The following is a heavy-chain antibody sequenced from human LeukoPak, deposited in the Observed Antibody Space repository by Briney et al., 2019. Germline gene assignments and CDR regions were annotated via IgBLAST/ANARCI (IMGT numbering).Heavy chain of an antibody. J-gene: IGHJ3*02. D-gene: IGHD6-19*01. CDR2: IYHSGST. V-gene: IGHV4-38-2*01. Sequence: PSETLSLTCAVSGYSISSGYYWGWIRQPPGKGLEWVGSIYHSGSTYYNPSLKSRVTISVDTSKNQFSLKLSSVTAADTAVYYCARHGIAVAGTDAFDIWGQGTMVTVSS. CDR3: ARHGIAVAGTDAFDI. CDR1: GYSISSGYY.